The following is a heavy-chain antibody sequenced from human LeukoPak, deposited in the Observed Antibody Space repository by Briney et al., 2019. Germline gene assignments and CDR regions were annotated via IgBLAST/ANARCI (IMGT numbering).Heavy chain of an antibody. J-gene: IGHJ5*01. CDR1: GLTFSSFA. D-gene: IGHD4-11*01. V-gene: IGHV3-23*01. CDR3: AKDVHDYGNYVGWFDS. Sequence: GGSLRLSCAASGLTFSSFAMDWVRQAPGKGLEWVAAISGSGDNAYYSDSVKGRFTISRDNSESTLFLQMNSLRAEDTALYYCAKDVHDYGNYVGWFDSWGQGTLVSVS. CDR2: ISGSGDNA.